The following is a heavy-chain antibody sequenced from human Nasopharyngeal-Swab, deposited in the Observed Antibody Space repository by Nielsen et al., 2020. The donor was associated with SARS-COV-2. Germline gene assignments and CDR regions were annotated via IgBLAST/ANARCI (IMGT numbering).Heavy chain of an antibody. CDR2: IIPIFGTA. J-gene: IGHJ3*02. D-gene: IGHD3-22*01. CDR3: ARGPSSGYYLYAFDI. Sequence: WVRQAPGQGLEWMGGIIPIFGTANYAQKFQGRVTITADESTSTAYMELSSLRSEDTAVYYCARGPSSGYYLYAFDIWGQGTMATVSS. V-gene: IGHV1-69*01.